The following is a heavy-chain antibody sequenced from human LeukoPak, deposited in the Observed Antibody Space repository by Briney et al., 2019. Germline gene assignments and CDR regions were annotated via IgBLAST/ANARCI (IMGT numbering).Heavy chain of an antibody. Sequence: GASVKVSCKVSGYTLTELSMHWVRQAPGKGLEWMGGFDPEDGETIYAQKFQGRVTMTEDTSTDTAYMELSSLRSEDTAVYYCATGRTTVVTSGQDYWGQGTLVTVSS. CDR2: FDPEDGET. D-gene: IGHD4-23*01. V-gene: IGHV1-24*01. CDR3: ATGRTTVVTSGQDY. CDR1: GYTLTELS. J-gene: IGHJ4*02.